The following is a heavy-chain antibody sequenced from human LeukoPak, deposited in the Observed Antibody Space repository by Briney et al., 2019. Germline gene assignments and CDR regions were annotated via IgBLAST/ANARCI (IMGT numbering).Heavy chain of an antibody. CDR3: ARDCTGGSCYPPSDAFDI. CDR2: VYYGGTT. Sequence: SETLSLTCTVSRDSVSSYYWSWVRQPPGQGLEWIGYVYYGGTTSYSPSLKSRVTMSIDRSKNQFSLTLFSVTAADTAIYYCARDCTGGSCYPPSDAFDIWGQGTKVTVSS. V-gene: IGHV4-59*02. CDR1: RDSVSSYY. D-gene: IGHD2-15*01. J-gene: IGHJ3*02.